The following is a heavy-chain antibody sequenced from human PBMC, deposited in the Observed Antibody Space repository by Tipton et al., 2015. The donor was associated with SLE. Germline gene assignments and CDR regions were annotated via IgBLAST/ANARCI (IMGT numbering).Heavy chain of an antibody. V-gene: IGHV4-34*01. D-gene: IGHD6-6*01. CDR1: GGSFSDYY. J-gene: IGHJ4*02. Sequence: TLSLTCAVYGGSFSDYYWSWIRQPPGKGLEWIGKIYYSDNSDYSGNTYHNPSLKSRVRIFLDASKNQFSLSLESVTAADTAVYYCARLIGQLRPSGDWGQGTLVTVSS. CDR2: IYYSDNSDYSGNT. CDR3: ARLIGQLRPSGD.